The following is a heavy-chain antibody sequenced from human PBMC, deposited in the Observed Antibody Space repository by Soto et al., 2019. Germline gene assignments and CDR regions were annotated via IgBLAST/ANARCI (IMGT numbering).Heavy chain of an antibody. CDR3: VKLMGSGWYCHY. J-gene: IGHJ4*02. CDR2: ISGSGATI. V-gene: IGHV3-23*01. CDR1: GFTFSDFA. Sequence: EVQVLESGGGLVQPGESLRLSCAASGFTFSDFAMSWVLQAPGKGLEWVSSISGSGATIYYADSVKGRFTISRDNSKNTLYLHMETLRADDTALYYCVKLMGSGWYCHYWCQGTLVTVSS. D-gene: IGHD6-19*01.